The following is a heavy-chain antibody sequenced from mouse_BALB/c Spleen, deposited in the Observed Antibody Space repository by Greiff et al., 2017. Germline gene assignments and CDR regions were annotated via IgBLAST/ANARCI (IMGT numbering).Heavy chain of an antibody. V-gene: IGHV1-26*01. CDR2: VNPNNGGT. CDR3: ARRVIWDEGY. D-gene: IGHD4-1*01. J-gene: IGHJ2*01. Sequence: VQLQQSGPELVKPGASVKISCKASGYTFTDYYMNWVKQSHGKSLEWIGLVNPNNGGTSYNQKFKGKATLTVDKSSSTAYMELRSLTSEDSAVYYCARRVIWDEGYWGQGTTLTVSS. CDR1: GYTFTDYY.